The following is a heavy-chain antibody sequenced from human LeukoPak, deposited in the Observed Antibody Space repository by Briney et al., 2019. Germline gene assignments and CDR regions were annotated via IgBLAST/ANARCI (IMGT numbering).Heavy chain of an antibody. J-gene: IGHJ6*02. CDR2: MNPNSGNT. V-gene: IGHV1-8*01. Sequence: ASVKVSCKASGYTFTSYDINWVRQATGQGLEWMGWMNPNSGNTGYAQKFQGRVTMTRNTSIRTAYMELSSLRSEDTAVYYCARGQGAAGTYYYYYYGMDVWGQGTTVTVSS. CDR1: GYTFTSYD. CDR3: ARGQGAAGTYYYYYYGMDV. D-gene: IGHD6-13*01.